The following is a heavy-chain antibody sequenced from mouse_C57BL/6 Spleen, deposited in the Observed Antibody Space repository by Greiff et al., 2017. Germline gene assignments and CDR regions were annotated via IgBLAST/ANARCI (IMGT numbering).Heavy chain of an antibody. CDR2: INPYNGGT. CDR1: GYTFTYYY. V-gene: IGHV1-19*01. CDR3: ARGRYDYLYYFDY. J-gene: IGHJ2*01. D-gene: IGHD2-4*01. Sequence: QLQQSGPVLVKPGASVKMSCKASGYTFTYYYMNWVKLSHGKSLEWIGVINPYNGGTSSNQKFKGKATLTVDKSSSTAYMELNSLTSEDSAVYYCARGRYDYLYYFDYWGQGTTLTVSS.